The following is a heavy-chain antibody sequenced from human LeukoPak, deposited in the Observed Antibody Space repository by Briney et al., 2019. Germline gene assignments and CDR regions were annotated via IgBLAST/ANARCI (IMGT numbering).Heavy chain of an antibody. CDR3: ARGQEGSSGYYYLFDY. J-gene: IGHJ4*02. CDR2: MNPNSGNT. V-gene: IGHV1-8*01. CDR1: GYTFTSYD. Sequence: ASVKVSCKASGYTFTSYDINWVRQATGQGLEWMGWMNPNSGNTGYAQKFQGRVTMTRNTSISTAYMELSSLRSEDTAVYYCARGQEGSSGYYYLFDYWGQGTLVNVSS. D-gene: IGHD3-22*01.